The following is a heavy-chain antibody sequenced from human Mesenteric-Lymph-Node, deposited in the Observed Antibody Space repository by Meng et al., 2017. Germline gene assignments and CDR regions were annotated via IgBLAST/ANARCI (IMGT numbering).Heavy chain of an antibody. CDR3: AKVPNYDILTGYYHTGYYGMDV. CDR2: ISGSGGST. CDR1: GFTFSSYA. D-gene: IGHD3-9*01. V-gene: IGHV3-23*01. Sequence: GGSLRLSCAASGFTFSSYAMSWVRQAPGKGLEWVSAISGSGGSTYYADSVKGRFTISRDNSKNTLYLQMNSLRAEDTAVYYCAKVPNYDILTGYYHTGYYGMDVWGQGTTVTVSS. J-gene: IGHJ6*02.